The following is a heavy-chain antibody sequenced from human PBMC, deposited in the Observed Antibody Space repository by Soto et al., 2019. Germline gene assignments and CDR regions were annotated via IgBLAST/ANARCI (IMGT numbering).Heavy chain of an antibody. Sequence: GSLRLSCAASGFTFSSYGMHWVRQAPGKGLEWVAVISYDGSNKYYADSVKGRFTISRDNSKNTLYLQMNSLRAEDTAVYYCAKDRVVVVPAAMDYYYYGMDVWGQGTTVTVSS. CDR2: ISYDGSNK. D-gene: IGHD2-2*01. CDR3: AKDRVVVVPAAMDYYYYGMDV. J-gene: IGHJ6*02. CDR1: GFTFSSYG. V-gene: IGHV3-30*18.